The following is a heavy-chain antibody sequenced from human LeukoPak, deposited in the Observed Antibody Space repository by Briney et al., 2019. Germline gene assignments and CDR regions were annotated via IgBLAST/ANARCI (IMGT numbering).Heavy chain of an antibody. D-gene: IGHD4-23*01. CDR1: GGSISSNY. CDR2: MYYSGST. CDR3: ARTGDDYGGKMWGYYFDY. Sequence: SETLSLTCTVSGGSISSNYWNWIRQPPGKGLEWIAYMYYSGSTNYNPSLKSRVTISVDTSKNQFSLKLSSVTAADTAVYYCARTGDDYGGKMWGYYFDYWGQGTLVTVSS. J-gene: IGHJ4*02. V-gene: IGHV4-59*01.